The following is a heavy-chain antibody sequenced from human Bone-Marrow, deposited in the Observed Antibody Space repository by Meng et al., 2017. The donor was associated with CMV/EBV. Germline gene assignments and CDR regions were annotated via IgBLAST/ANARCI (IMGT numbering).Heavy chain of an antibody. Sequence: ASVKVSCKASGYTFTGYYMYWVRQAPGQGLEWMGWMNPNSGNTGYAQKFQGRVTITRDTSISTAYMELSRLRSDDTAVYYCARDCGRDEWELRGWFDPWGQGTLVTVSS. CDR2: MNPNSGNT. CDR1: GYTFTGYY. D-gene: IGHD1-26*01. CDR3: ARDCGRDEWELRGWFDP. V-gene: IGHV1-2*02. J-gene: IGHJ5*02.